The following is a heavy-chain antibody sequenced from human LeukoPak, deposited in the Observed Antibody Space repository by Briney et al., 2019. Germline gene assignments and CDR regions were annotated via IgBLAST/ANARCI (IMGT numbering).Heavy chain of an antibody. J-gene: IGHJ4*01. CDR1: GVSISDNNFY. CDR2: FYYSGGT. Sequence: SETLSLTCSVSGVSISDNNFYWAWIRQPPGKGLEWIGIFYYSGGTYYNPSLQSRVTISGDTSKNLFSLHLRSATVADTAIYFCARMSFAFDPSFIDYWGHGALVPVSS. CDR3: ARMSFAFDPSFIDY. V-gene: IGHV4-39*01. D-gene: IGHD3-3*01.